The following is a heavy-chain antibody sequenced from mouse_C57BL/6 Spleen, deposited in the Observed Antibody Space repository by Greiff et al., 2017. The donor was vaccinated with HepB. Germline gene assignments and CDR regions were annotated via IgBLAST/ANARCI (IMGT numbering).Heavy chain of an antibody. CDR1: GYTFTDYY. V-gene: IGHV1-19*01. Sequence: SGPVLVKPGASVKMSCKASGYTFTDYYMNWVKQSHGKSLEWIGVINPYNGGTSYNQKFKGKATLTVDKSSSTAYMELNSLTSEDSAVYYCARAYYSNYPLAMDYWGQGTSVTVSS. CDR3: ARAYYSNYPLAMDY. J-gene: IGHJ4*01. D-gene: IGHD2-5*01. CDR2: INPYNGGT.